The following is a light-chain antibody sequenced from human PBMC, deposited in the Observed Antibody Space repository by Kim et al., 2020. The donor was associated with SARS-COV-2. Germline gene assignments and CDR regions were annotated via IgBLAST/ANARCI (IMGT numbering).Light chain of an antibody. CDR1: QSIGNY. Sequence: EIVLTQSPATLSLSPGERATLSCRASQSIGNYLGWYQQKPGQAPRLLMYDVSNRATGIPARFSGSGSGTDFTLTISSLEPEDFAVYYCQQRSAWPLTLGGGTKVEI. J-gene: IGKJ4*01. CDR3: QQRSAWPLT. CDR2: DVS. V-gene: IGKV3-11*01.